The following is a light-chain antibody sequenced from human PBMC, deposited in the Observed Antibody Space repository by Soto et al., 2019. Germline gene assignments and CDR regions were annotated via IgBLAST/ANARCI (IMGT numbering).Light chain of an antibody. CDR1: QSIGSW. Sequence: DIQMTQSPSTLSASVGDRVTITCRASQSIGSWLAWYQQKPGKAPKLLIYKASSLESGVPSRFSGSGSGTEFTLTISSLKSALFASYICPQSGSRSPWTFGQGTNVEIK. J-gene: IGKJ1*01. CDR3: PQSGSRSPWT. CDR2: KAS. V-gene: IGKV1-5*03.